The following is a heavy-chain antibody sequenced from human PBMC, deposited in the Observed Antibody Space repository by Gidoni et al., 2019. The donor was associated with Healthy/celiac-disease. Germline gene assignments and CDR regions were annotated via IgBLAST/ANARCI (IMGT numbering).Heavy chain of an antibody. J-gene: IGHJ3*02. D-gene: IGHD4-17*01. CDR3: AKLDYGDRDAFDI. CDR1: GFTFSSYA. CDR2: ISGSGGST. V-gene: IGHV3-23*01. Sequence: EVQLLESGGGLVQPGGSLRLYCAASGFTFSSYAMSWVRQAPGKGLEWVSAISGSGGSTYYADSVKGRFTISRDNSKNTLYLQMNSLRAEDTAVYYCAKLDYGDRDAFDIWGQGTMVTVSS.